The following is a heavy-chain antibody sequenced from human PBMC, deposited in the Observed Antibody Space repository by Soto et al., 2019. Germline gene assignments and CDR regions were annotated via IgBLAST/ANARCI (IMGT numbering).Heavy chain of an antibody. CDR3: VRIRRGDGYTFGY. CDR1: GFSLSNYW. D-gene: IGHD5-12*01. Sequence: EVQLVESGGVSVQPGGSLRLSCAASGFSLSNYWMHWVRQAPGKGLVWVSRINIDGSTTTYADSVKGRFTISRDNAKKTLYLQMNSLGDEDTAGYYCVRIRRGDGYTFGYWGQGTLVTVSS. J-gene: IGHJ4*02. V-gene: IGHV3-74*01. CDR2: INIDGSTT.